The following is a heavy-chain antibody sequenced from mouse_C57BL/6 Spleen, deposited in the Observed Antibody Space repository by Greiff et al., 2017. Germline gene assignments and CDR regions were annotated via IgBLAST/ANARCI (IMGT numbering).Heavy chain of an antibody. V-gene: IGHV1-63*01. CDR2: IYPGGGYT. D-gene: IGHD3-2*02. Sequence: QAQLQQSGAELVRPGTSVKMSCKASGYTFTNYWIGWAKQRPGHGLEWIGDIYPGGGYTNYNEKFKGKATLTADKSSSTAYMQFSSLTSEDSAIYYCAREATDYAMDYWGQGTSVTVSS. J-gene: IGHJ4*01. CDR3: AREATDYAMDY. CDR1: GYTFTNYW.